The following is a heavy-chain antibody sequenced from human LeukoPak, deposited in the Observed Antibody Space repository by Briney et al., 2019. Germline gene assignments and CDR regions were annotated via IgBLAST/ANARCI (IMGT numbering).Heavy chain of an antibody. V-gene: IGHV1-18*01. CDR3: ASGLRDGYNSHRFDY. Sequence: ASVKVSCKASGYTFTSYGISWVRQAPGQGLEWMGRISAYNGNTNYAQKLQGRVTMTTDTSTSTAYMELRSLRSDDTAVYYCASGLRDGYNSHRFDYWGQGTLVTVSS. CDR1: GYTFTSYG. CDR2: ISAYNGNT. D-gene: IGHD5-24*01. J-gene: IGHJ4*02.